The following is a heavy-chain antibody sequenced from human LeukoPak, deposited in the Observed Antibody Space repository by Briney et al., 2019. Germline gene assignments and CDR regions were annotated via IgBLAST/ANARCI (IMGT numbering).Heavy chain of an antibody. CDR2: IYFSRNT. V-gene: IGHV4-59*08. CDR1: DRSISPYY. Sequence: PSETLSLTCNVTDRSISPYYWSWIRQPPGKGLEWIGYIYFSRNTKFSPSLKSRVSISLDTSKNQFSLRLSSVTAADTAVYFCARHETGMVNRWYFDFWGRGTLVAVSS. D-gene: IGHD5-18*01. J-gene: IGHJ2*01. CDR3: ARHETGMVNRWYFDF.